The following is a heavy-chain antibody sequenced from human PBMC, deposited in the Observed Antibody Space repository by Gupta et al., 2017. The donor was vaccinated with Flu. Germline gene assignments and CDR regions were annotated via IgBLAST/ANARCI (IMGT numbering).Heavy chain of an antibody. CDR1: GFTVSSNY. Sequence: EVQLVESGGGLVQPGGSLRLSCAASGFTVSSNYMSWVRQAPGKGLEWVSVIYSGGSTYYADSVKGRFTISRDNSKNTLYLQMNSLRAEDTAVYYCAGVRDYYGSDYYGMDVWGQGTTVTVSS. J-gene: IGHJ6*02. D-gene: IGHD3-10*01. CDR2: IYSGGST. CDR3: AGVRDYYGSDYYGMDV. V-gene: IGHV3-66*02.